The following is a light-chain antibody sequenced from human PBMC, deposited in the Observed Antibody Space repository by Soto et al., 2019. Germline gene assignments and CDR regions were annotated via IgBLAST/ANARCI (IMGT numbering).Light chain of an antibody. Sequence: IVLTQSPGTPSLSPGERATLSCRASQFISSNYLAWYQQKPGQAPRLLMYDASTRATGIPARFSGSGSGTEFTLTISSLQSEDFAVYYCQQYSSSPLLTFGGGTKVDIK. J-gene: IGKJ4*01. V-gene: IGKV3-20*01. CDR3: QQYSSSPLLT. CDR1: QFISSNY. CDR2: DAS.